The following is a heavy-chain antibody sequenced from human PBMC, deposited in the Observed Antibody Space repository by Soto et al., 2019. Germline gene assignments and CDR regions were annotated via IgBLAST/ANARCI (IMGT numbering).Heavy chain of an antibody. V-gene: IGHV4-39*01. CDR1: GGSISSSSYY. Sequence: SQTLSLTCTVSGGSISSSSYYWGWIRQPPGKGLEWIGSIYYSGSTYYNPSLKSRVTISVDTSKNQFSLKLSSVTAADTAVYYCARHEPARAHFDYWGQGTLVTVSS. CDR3: ARHEPARAHFDY. J-gene: IGHJ4*02. CDR2: IYYSGST.